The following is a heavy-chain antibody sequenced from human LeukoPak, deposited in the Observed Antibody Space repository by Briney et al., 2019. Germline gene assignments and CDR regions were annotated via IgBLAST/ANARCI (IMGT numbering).Heavy chain of an antibody. CDR2: INPNSGGT. CDR1: GYTLTLNY. CDR3: ARIHQYYSDGNGYYER. J-gene: IGHJ4*02. D-gene: IGHD3-22*01. Sequence: ASLKVACKPSGYTLTLNYIHWMRQAPGQRLEWMGWINPNSGGTNYAQKFQGRVTMTRDTSISTAYMELSSLRSDDTAVYYCARIHQYYSDGNGYYERWGQGTLVTVSS. V-gene: IGHV1-2*02.